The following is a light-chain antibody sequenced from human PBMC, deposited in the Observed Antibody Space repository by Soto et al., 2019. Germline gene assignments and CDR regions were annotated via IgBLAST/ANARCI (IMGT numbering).Light chain of an antibody. CDR1: ETVATN. V-gene: IGKV3-15*01. J-gene: IGKJ5*01. Sequence: EVVMTQSPATLSVSPGERATLSCRASETVATNLAWYQQKPGQAPRLLIYDTSTRATGIPARFSGSGSGTEFTLTISSLQSEDFAVYYCQQYNNWPPITFGQGTRLEI. CDR2: DTS. CDR3: QQYNNWPPIT.